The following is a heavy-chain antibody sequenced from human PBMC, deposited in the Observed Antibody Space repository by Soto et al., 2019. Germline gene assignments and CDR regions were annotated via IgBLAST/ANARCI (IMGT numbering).Heavy chain of an antibody. CDR2: IRSKAYGGTT. V-gene: IGHV3-49*03. J-gene: IGHJ3*02. CDR3: TRSRYCSSTSTARSSSCLADAFDI. CDR1: GFTFGDYA. Sequence: GGSLRLSCTASGFTFGDYAMSWFCQAPGKGLEWVGFIRSKAYGGTTEYAASVKGRFTISRDDSKSIAYLQMNSLKTEDTAVYYCTRSRYCSSTSTARSSSCLADAFDIWGQGTMVTVSS. D-gene: IGHD2-2*01.